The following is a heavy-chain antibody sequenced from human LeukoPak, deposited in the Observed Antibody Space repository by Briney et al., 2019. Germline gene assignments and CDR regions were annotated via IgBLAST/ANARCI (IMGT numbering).Heavy chain of an antibody. CDR1: GGSFSGYY. Sequence: PSETLSLTCAVYGGSFSGYYWSWIRQPPGKGLEWIGEINHSGSTNYNPSLKSRVTISVDTSKNQFPLKLSSVTAADTAVYCCARASIAARRYDYWGQGTLVTVSS. V-gene: IGHV4-34*01. CDR2: INHSGST. CDR3: ARASIAARRYDY. D-gene: IGHD6-6*01. J-gene: IGHJ4*02.